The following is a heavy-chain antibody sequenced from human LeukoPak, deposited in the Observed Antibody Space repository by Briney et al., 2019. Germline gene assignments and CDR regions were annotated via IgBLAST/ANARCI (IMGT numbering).Heavy chain of an antibody. CDR3: AKMQGYFDY. CDR2: ISISGGST. Sequence: GGSLRLSCVASGFTFSNYGMSWVRQAPEKGLEWVSFISISGGSTYCADSVKGRFTISRDNSKNMLYLQMSSLRAEDTAVYYCAKMQGYFDYWGQGTLVPVSS. CDR1: GFTFSNYG. J-gene: IGHJ4*02. V-gene: IGHV3-23*01.